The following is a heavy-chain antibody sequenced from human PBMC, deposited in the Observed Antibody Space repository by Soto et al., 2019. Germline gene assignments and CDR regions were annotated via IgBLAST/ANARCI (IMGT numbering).Heavy chain of an antibody. Sequence: QVQLQQWGAGLLKPSETLSLTCAVYGGSFSGYYWSWIRQPPGKGLEWIGEINHSGSTNYNPSLQSRVTISVDTSKNQFSLKLSSVTAADTAVYDGARGQATVNGKNCFDPWGQGTLVTVSS. CDR1: GGSFSGYY. J-gene: IGHJ5*02. CDR3: ARGQATVNGKNCFDP. CDR2: INHSGST. V-gene: IGHV4-34*01. D-gene: IGHD4-4*01.